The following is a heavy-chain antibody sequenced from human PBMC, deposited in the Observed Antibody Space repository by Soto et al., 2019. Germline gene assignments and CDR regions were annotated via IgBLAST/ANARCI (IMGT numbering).Heavy chain of an antibody. CDR1: GGSISSGGYY. CDR3: AREVTMVRGVGASRYYYYGMDV. CDR2: IYYSGST. J-gene: IGHJ6*02. V-gene: IGHV4-31*03. Sequence: QVQLQESGPGLVKPSQTLSLTCTVSGGSISSGGYYWSWIRQHPGKGLEWIGYIYYSGSTYYNPSLKSRVTISVDTSKNQFSLKLSSVTAADTAVYYCAREVTMVRGVGASRYYYYGMDVWGQGTTVTVSS. D-gene: IGHD3-10*01.